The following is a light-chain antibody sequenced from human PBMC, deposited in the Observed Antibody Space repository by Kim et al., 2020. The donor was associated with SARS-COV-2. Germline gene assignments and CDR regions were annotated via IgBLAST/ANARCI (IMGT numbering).Light chain of an antibody. Sequence: GQSVSISCTGPSSDVGGYNYVSWYQQHPGKAPKRMIYEVSKRPSGVPDRFSGSKSGNTASLSVSGLQAEDEADYYCSSYAGSNNLVFGGGTQLTVL. CDR2: EVS. J-gene: IGLJ2*01. V-gene: IGLV2-8*01. CDR1: SSDVGGYNY. CDR3: SSYAGSNNLV.